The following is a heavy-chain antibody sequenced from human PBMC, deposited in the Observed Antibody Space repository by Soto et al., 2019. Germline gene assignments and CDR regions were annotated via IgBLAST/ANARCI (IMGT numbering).Heavy chain of an antibody. J-gene: IGHJ4*02. CDR1: GGSLSSSIYY. V-gene: IGHV4-39*01. CDR2: VYYSGST. CDR3: ARGGWRHIDY. D-gene: IGHD3-3*01. Sequence: PSETLSLTCTVSGGSLSSSIYYWGWIRQPPGKGLEWIGNVYYSGSTYYNPSLQSRVTISVDTSKNQFSLRLSSVTASDTAGYYCARGGWRHIDYWGQGTLVTVSS.